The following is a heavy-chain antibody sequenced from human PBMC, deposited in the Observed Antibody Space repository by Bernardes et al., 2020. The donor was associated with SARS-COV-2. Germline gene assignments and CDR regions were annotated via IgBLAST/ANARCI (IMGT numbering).Heavy chain of an antibody. D-gene: IGHD3-10*01. J-gene: IGHJ4*02. V-gene: IGHV3-9*01. CDR3: AKVQSSFGEIMSSHYFDY. CDR1: GFSFDDYA. Sequence: GGSLRLSCATSGFSFDDYAMYWVRQVPGKGLEWVAGINWNSESKGYADFVKGRFTISRDNAKKSLYLEMKSLRAEDTAFYYCAKVQSSFGEIMSSHYFDYWGQGTLVTVSS. CDR2: INWNSESK.